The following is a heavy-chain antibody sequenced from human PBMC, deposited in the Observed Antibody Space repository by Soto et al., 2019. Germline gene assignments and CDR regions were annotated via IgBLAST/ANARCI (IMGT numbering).Heavy chain of an antibody. J-gene: IGHJ4*02. D-gene: IGHD3-3*01. Sequence: EVQLLESGGGLVQPGGSLRLSCAASGFTFSSYAMSWVRQAPGKGLEWVSAISGSGGSTYYADSVKGRFTISRDNSKNTLYLQMNSLRAEDTAVYYCAKGGRGYDFWSGSFDSWGQGTLVTVSS. CDR3: AKGGRGYDFWSGSFDS. CDR1: GFTFSSYA. V-gene: IGHV3-23*01. CDR2: ISGSGGST.